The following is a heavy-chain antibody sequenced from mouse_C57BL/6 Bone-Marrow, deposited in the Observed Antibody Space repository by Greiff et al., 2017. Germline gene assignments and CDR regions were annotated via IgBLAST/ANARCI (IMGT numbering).Heavy chain of an antibody. J-gene: IGHJ3*01. D-gene: IGHD2-5*01. CDR1: GFSFNTYA. V-gene: IGHV10-1*01. CDR2: IRSKSNNYAT. Sequence: EVKLMESGGGLVQPKGSLKLSCAASGFSFNTYAMNWVRQAPGKGLEWVARIRSKSNNYATYYADSVKDRFTSSRDDSESMLYLQMNNFETEETAMYYYVRKGYYSNLFAYWGQGTLVTVSA. CDR3: VRKGYYSNLFAY.